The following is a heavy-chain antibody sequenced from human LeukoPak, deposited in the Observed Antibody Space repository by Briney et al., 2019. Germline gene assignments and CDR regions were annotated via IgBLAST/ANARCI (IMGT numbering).Heavy chain of an antibody. D-gene: IGHD6-13*01. CDR3: ARPLGSSSWDPFDY. J-gene: IGHJ4*02. CDR1: GSIFTSYW. V-gene: IGHV5-51*01. CDR2: IYPGDSDT. Sequence: GASLQISCKGSGSIFTSYWIAWVRQLPGKGLEWMGIIYPGDSDTRYSPSFQGQVTISADKSISTAYLQWSSLKASDTAMYYCARPLGSSSWDPFDYWGQGTLVTVSS.